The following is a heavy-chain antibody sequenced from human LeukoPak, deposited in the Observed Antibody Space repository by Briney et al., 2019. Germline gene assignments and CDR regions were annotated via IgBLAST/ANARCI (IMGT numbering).Heavy chain of an antibody. CDR2: IGSSGTTL. CDR1: GFTFSDYY. J-gene: IGHJ4*02. CDR3: VRRRDYLDY. V-gene: IGHV3-11*01. Sequence: GGSLRLSCAASGFTFSDYYMSWIRQAPGEGLEYISYIGSSGTTLFHADSVKGRFTISRDNAKNSLYLEMNNLRAEDTAVYYCVRRRDYLDYWGQGTLVTVSS.